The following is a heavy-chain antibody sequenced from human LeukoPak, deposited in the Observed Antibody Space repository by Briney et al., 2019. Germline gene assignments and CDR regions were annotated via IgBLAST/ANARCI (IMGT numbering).Heavy chain of an antibody. CDR3: AKQFVDI. V-gene: IGHV3-23*01. Sequence: QPGGSLRLSCAASGFTFSSYAMSWVRQAPGKGLEWVSAISGSGGSTSYADFVKGRFTISRDNSRDTLYLQMNSLRAEDTGVYYCAKQFVDIWGQGTLVTVSS. D-gene: IGHD5-24*01. CDR1: GFTFSSYA. CDR2: ISGSGGST. J-gene: IGHJ5*02.